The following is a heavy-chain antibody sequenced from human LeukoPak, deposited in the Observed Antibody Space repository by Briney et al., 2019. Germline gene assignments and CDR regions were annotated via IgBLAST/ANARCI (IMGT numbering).Heavy chain of an antibody. CDR1: GFTFSSYG. V-gene: IGHV3-23*01. J-gene: IGHJ4*02. CDR3: AKAGPYYFDY. Sequence: GGSLRLSCAASGFTFSSYGMTWVRQAPGKGLEWVSAISGSGDSTIYADSVKGRFTISRDNPKNTLYLQMNSLRAEDTAVYYCAKAGPYYFDYWGQGTLVTVSS. CDR2: ISGSGDST.